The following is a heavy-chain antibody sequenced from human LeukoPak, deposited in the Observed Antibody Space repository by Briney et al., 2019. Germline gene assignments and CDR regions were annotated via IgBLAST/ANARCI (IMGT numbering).Heavy chain of an antibody. J-gene: IGHJ4*02. CDR1: GFTFSSYA. D-gene: IGHD1-7*01. CDR3: ARKAQYNGHYPFDY. CDR2: VSSNGAKT. Sequence: GGSLRLSCAASGFTFSSYAITWVRQAPGKGLEWVSAVSSNGAKTYYADSVKGRFTISRDNYKNMVFLQMNSLRAEDTAVYFCARKAQYNGHYPFDYWGQGTLVTVSS. V-gene: IGHV3-23*01.